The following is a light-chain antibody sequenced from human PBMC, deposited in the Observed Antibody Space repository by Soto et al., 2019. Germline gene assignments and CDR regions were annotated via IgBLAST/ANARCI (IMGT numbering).Light chain of an antibody. CDR3: QQFDNLPLT. Sequence: SVRMQSSVSPVVSLGERATIDCKSSQSVLFSPNNKSYVGWYQQKPGQPPKLLIYWASTRESGVPDRFSGSGSGTDFTLTISSLQAEDVAVYFCQQFDNLPLTFGQRRRLAVK. J-gene: IGKJ5*01. CDR2: WAS. V-gene: IGKV4-1*01. CDR1: QSVLFSPNNKSY.